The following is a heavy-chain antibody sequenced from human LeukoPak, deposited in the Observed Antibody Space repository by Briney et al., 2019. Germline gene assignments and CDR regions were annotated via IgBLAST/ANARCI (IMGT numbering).Heavy chain of an antibody. J-gene: IGHJ5*02. CDR2: IYSGGST. CDR1: GFTVSSNY. V-gene: IGHV3-53*01. Sequence: GGSLRLSCAASGFTVSSNYMSWVRQAPGKGLEWVSVIYSGGSTYYADSVKGRFTISRDNAKNSLYLQMNSLRAEDTAVYYCARDTGDYVTRWFDPWGQGTLVTVSS. CDR3: ARDTGDYVTRWFDP. D-gene: IGHD4-17*01.